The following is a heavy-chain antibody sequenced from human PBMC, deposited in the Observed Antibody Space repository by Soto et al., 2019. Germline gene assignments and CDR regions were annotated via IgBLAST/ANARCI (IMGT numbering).Heavy chain of an antibody. Sequence: ASVKGSCKTSGYAFSGFYIHWVRQAPGQGLESMGWIYPDSGGTDYAQKFQGRVTMTRDTSISTAYMELSRLRSDDTAVYYCRVTGVSEVDYWGQGTLVTVSS. D-gene: IGHD2-8*01. CDR3: RVTGVSEVDY. V-gene: IGHV1-2*02. CDR2: IYPDSGGT. CDR1: GYAFSGFY. J-gene: IGHJ4*02.